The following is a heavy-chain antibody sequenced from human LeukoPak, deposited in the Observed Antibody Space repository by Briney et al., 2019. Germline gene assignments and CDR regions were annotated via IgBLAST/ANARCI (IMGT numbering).Heavy chain of an antibody. Sequence: PGGSLRLSCAAPGFTFSDYYMSWIRQAPGKGLEWVSYISSSGSTIYYADSVKGRFTISRDNAKNSLYLQMNSLRAEDTAVYYCARGGSWFGELIGRYYYYGMDVWGQGTTVTVSS. CDR3: ARGGSWFGELIGRYYYYGMDV. CDR1: GFTFSDYY. J-gene: IGHJ6*02. V-gene: IGHV3-11*01. D-gene: IGHD3-10*01. CDR2: ISSSGSTI.